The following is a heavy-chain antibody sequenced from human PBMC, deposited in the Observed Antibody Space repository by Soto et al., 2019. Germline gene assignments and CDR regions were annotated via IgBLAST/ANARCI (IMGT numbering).Heavy chain of an antibody. CDR1: GGSISSYY. Sequence: QVQLQESGPGLVKPSETLSLTCTVSGGSISSYYWSWVRQPSGKGLEWIGYIYYSGSTNYNPSRHSRVNISVNTSNNQFSLKLSSSTAADTPVYYCAREGQYCIRTSYYKTDYFDYWGQGTLVTVSS. CDR3: AREGQYCIRTSYYKTDYFDY. J-gene: IGHJ4*02. CDR2: IYYSGST. D-gene: IGHD2-2*02. V-gene: IGHV4-59*01.